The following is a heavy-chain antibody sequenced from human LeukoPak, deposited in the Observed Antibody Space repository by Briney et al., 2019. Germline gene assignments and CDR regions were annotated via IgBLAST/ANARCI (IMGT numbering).Heavy chain of an antibody. Sequence: PGGSLRLSCAASGFTFSSYGMHWVRQAPGKGLEWVAVISYDGSNKYYADSVKGRFTIFRDNSKNTLYLQMNSLRAEDTAVYYCAKGYCSSTSCYVDYWGQGTLVTVSS. CDR3: AKGYCSSTSCYVDY. V-gene: IGHV3-30*18. J-gene: IGHJ4*02. D-gene: IGHD2-2*01. CDR2: ISYDGSNK. CDR1: GFTFSSYG.